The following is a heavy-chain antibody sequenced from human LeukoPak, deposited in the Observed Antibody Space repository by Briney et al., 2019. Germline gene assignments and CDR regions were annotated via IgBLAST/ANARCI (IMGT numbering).Heavy chain of an antibody. CDR2: VGYDGSNK. V-gene: IGHV3-30*18. CDR3: AKEYSGSQFDY. D-gene: IGHD1-26*01. CDR1: GFTFSSYG. J-gene: IGHJ4*02. Sequence: GKSLRLSCADSGFTFSSYGMQWVRRAPGRGLEWVAVVGYDGSNKHYADSVRGRFTISRDNSKNTLYLQMNSLRAEDTAVYYCAKEYSGSQFDYWGQGTLVTVSS.